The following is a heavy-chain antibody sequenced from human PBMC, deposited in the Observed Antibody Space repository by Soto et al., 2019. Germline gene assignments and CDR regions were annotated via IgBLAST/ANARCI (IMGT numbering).Heavy chain of an antibody. V-gene: IGHV5-51*01. J-gene: IGHJ6*02. Sequence: GESLKISCMGSGYKVSTWHNFTSYWIAWVRQMPGEGLEWMGIIYPGDSDTRYSPSFQGQVTISADKSINSVYLQWSSLKASDTATYYCARLGFNYDFLSGYYNVYYYYGMDVWGQGTTVTVSS. CDR1: GYKVSTWHNFTSYW. D-gene: IGHD3-3*01. CDR2: IYPGDSDT. CDR3: ARLGFNYDFLSGYYNVYYYYGMDV.